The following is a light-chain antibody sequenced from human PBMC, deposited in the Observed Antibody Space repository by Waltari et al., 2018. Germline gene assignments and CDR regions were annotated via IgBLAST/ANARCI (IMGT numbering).Light chain of an antibody. V-gene: IGLV2-23*02. J-gene: IGLJ1*01. CDR1: SSDVGSYDL. Sequence: QSALPQSASVSGSPGQSITISCTGTSSDVGSYDLVSWYQQHPGRAPKLVIFEVSKRPSGVSNRFSGSKSGNTASLTISGLQAEDEADYYCCSYGGSRSVFGSGTKVTVL. CDR2: EVS. CDR3: CSYGGSRSV.